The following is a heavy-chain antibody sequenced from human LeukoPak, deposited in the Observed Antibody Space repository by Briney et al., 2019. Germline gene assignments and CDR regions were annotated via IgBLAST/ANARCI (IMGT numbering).Heavy chain of an antibody. CDR2: IYYSGST. Sequence: SETLSLTCTVSGGSISSHYWSWIRQPPGKGLEWIGYIYYSGSTNHNPSLKSRVTISVDTSKNQFSLKLSSVTAADTAVYYCARAYYDFWSGYYTGIPYYFDYWGQGTLVTVSS. D-gene: IGHD3-3*01. J-gene: IGHJ4*02. V-gene: IGHV4-59*11. CDR3: ARAYYDFWSGYYTGIPYYFDY. CDR1: GGSISSHY.